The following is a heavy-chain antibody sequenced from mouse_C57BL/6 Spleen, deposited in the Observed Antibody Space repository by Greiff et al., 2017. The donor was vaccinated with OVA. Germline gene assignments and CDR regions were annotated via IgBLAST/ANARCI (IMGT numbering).Heavy chain of an antibody. CDR3: EREVIYYDYDSN. J-gene: IGHJ2*01. Sequence: QVQLQQPGAELVKPGASVKMSCKASGYTFTSYWITWVKQRPGQGLVWIGDIDPGSGSTNYNEKVKSTASLTVDTSSSTAYMQLSSLTSEDSAVCYGEREVIYYDYDSNWGDGPTLTVS. D-gene: IGHD2-4*01. CDR1: GYTFTSYW. V-gene: IGHV1-55*01. CDR2: IDPGSGST.